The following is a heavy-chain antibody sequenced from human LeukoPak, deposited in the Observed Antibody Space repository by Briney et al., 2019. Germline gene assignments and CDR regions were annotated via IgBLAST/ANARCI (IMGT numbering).Heavy chain of an antibody. D-gene: IGHD1-14*01. Sequence: TLSLTCTVSGGSISSGSYYWSWIRQPAGKGLEWIGRIYTSGSTNYNPSLKSRATISVDTSKNHFSLRLTSVTAADTAVYYCARLFRIDLYYFDYWGQGTLVTVSS. J-gene: IGHJ4*02. CDR1: GGSISSGSYY. CDR2: IYTSGST. V-gene: IGHV4-61*02. CDR3: ARLFRIDLYYFDY.